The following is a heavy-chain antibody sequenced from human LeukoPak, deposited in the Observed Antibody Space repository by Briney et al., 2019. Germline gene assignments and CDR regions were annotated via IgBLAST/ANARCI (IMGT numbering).Heavy chain of an antibody. Sequence: PSETLSLTCTVSGGSISSSSYYWGWIRQPPGKGLEWIGYIYYIVNTNYNPSLKSRVTISVDTSKNQFSLKVSSVTAADTAVYYCGRRAYSYYAMDVWGQGTTVTVSS. CDR2: IYYIVNT. CDR3: GRRAYSYYAMDV. J-gene: IGHJ6*02. V-gene: IGHV4-61*05. CDR1: GGSISSSSYY.